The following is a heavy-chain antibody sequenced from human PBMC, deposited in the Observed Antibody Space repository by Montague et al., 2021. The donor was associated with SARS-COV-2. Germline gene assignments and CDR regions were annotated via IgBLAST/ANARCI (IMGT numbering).Heavy chain of an antibody. Sequence: SETLSLTCTVSGGSISSSSYFWGWIRQPPGKGLEWIGSTYYSGSTYYNPSLKSRVTISVDASMNQFSLKLSSVTAADMAVFYCARKTSRGLTIFGVVTASYCFDYWGQGTLVTVSS. V-gene: IGHV4-39*01. CDR2: TYYSGST. D-gene: IGHD3-3*01. CDR3: ARKTSRGLTIFGVVTASYCFDY. CDR1: GGSISSSSYF. J-gene: IGHJ4*02.